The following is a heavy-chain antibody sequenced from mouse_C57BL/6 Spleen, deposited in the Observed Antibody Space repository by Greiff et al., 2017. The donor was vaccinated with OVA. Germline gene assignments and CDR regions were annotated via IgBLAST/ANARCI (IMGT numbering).Heavy chain of an antibody. D-gene: IGHD1-1*01. V-gene: IGHV1-77*01. CDR3: ARGEYYGSSYPYYYAMDY. Sequence: VQLQQSGAELVKPGASVKISCKASGYTFTDYYINWVKQRPGKGLEWIGKIGPGSGSTYYNEKFKGKATLTADKSSSTAYMQLSSLTSEDSAVYFCARGEYYGSSYPYYYAMDYWGQGTSVTVSS. CDR1: GYTFTDYY. CDR2: IGPGSGST. J-gene: IGHJ4*01.